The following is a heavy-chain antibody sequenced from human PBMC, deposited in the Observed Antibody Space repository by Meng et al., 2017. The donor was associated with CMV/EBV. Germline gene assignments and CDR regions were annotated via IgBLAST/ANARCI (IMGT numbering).Heavy chain of an antibody. CDR2: IYSGGST. Sequence: GGSLRLSCAASGFTVSSNYMSWVRQAPGKGLEWVSVIYSGGSTYYADSVKGRFTISRDNSKNTLYLQMNSLRAEDTAVYYCAKEGLEYLAAGYNWFDPWGQGTLVTVSS. CDR3: AKEGLEYLAAGYNWFDP. CDR1: GFTVSSNY. D-gene: IGHD6-13*01. V-gene: IGHV3-53*01. J-gene: IGHJ5*02.